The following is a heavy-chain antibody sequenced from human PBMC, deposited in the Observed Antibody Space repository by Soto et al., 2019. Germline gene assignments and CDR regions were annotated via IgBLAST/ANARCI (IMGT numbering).Heavy chain of an antibody. CDR3: ARSFLRGGFMDV. CDR2: INHSGST. J-gene: IGHJ6*03. V-gene: IGHV4-34*01. CDR1: GGSFSGYY. Sequence: SETLSLTCAVYGGSFSGYYWSWIRQPPGKGLEWIGEINHSGSTNYNPSLKSRVTISVDTSKNQLSLKLSSVTAADTAVYYCARSFLRGGFMDVWGKGTTVTVSS. D-gene: IGHD1-26*01.